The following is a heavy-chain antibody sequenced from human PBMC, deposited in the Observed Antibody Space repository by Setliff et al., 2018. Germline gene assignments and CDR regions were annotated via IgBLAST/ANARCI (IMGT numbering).Heavy chain of an antibody. J-gene: IGHJ4*02. CDR2: IDYDGRT. CDR3: ARRGMSSSWFQGYFDY. CDR1: GGSISSSSYY. Sequence: PSETLSLTCTVSGGSISSSSYYWGWIRQPPGKGLEWIGEIDYDGRTKYNPSLKSRVIISGDRSKWQLSLKMRSVTAADTAVYYCARRGMSSSWFQGYFDYWGQGTLVTVSS. V-gene: IGHV4-61*05. D-gene: IGHD6-13*01.